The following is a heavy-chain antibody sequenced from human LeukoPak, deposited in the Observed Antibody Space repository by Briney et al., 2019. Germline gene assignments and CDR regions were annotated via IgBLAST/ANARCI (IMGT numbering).Heavy chain of an antibody. CDR2: IQKDGSNK. Sequence: GGSLRLSCGASGFTFRSYGVHWVRRAPGKGLEWVAFIQKDGSNKYYGDSVKGRFTISRDNSKNTLYLQMNSLRVEDTAVYYCAKEMYDYVWGSYFENWGQGTLVTVSS. D-gene: IGHD3-16*01. J-gene: IGHJ4*02. CDR1: GFTFRSYG. V-gene: IGHV3-30*02. CDR3: AKEMYDYVWGSYFEN.